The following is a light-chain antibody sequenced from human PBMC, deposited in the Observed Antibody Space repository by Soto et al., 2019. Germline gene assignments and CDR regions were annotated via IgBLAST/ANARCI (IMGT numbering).Light chain of an antibody. CDR2: EVI. Sequence: QSALTQPPSASGSPGQSVTISCTGTSSDVGGYNYVSWYQQHPGKAPKLMIFEVIKRPSGVPDRFSGSKSGNTASLTGSGLQAEDEADYYCNSYAGSNNWVFGGGTKLTVL. CDR3: NSYAGSNNWV. J-gene: IGLJ3*02. CDR1: SSDVGGYNY. V-gene: IGLV2-8*01.